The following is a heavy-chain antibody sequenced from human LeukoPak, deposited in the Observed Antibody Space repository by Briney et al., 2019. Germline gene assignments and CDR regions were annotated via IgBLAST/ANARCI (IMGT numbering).Heavy chain of an antibody. CDR3: ARPFFWSGYYTGVGFDY. J-gene: IGHJ4*02. Sequence: PGESLKISCKGSGYSFTSYWIGWVRQMPGKGLEWMGIIYPGDSDTRYSPSFQGQVTISADKSISTAYLQWSSLKASDTAMYYCARPFFWSGYYTGVGFDYWGQGTLVTVSS. D-gene: IGHD3-3*01. V-gene: IGHV5-51*01. CDR1: GYSFTSYW. CDR2: IYPGDSDT.